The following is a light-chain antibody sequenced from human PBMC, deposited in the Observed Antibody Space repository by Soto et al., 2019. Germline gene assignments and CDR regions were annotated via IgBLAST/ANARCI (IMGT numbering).Light chain of an antibody. Sequence: IQLTQSPSALSASIGDRVVITCRASQGISNFLAWYHQKPGKALKILISAASTLQSGVPSRFSGSGSGTDFTLTISSLQPGDCATYYCQQLESYPSTFGGGTKVDIK. CDR2: AAS. V-gene: IGKV1-9*01. CDR1: QGISNF. J-gene: IGKJ4*01. CDR3: QQLESYPST.